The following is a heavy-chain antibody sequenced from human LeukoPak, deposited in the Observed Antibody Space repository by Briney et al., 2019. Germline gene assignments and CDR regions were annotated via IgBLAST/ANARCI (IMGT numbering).Heavy chain of an antibody. J-gene: IGHJ4*02. CDR2: ISGSGGST. CDR3: AKDTYYYDSSGYYPPGY. Sequence: GGSLRLSCAASGFTFDDYGMSWVRQAPGKGLEWVSAISGSGGSTYYADSVKGRFTISRDNSKNTLYLQMNSLRAEDTAVYYCAKDTYYYDSSGYYPPGYWGQGTLVTVSS. V-gene: IGHV3-23*01. CDR1: GFTFDDYG. D-gene: IGHD3-22*01.